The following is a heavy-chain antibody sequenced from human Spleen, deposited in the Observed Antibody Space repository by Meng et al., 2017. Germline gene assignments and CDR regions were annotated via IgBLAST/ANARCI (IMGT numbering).Heavy chain of an antibody. Sequence: SVKVSCKASGYTFTSYGISWVRQAPGQGLEWMVWSSPYNGNTNYAQRFQGRVTMTTDTATSTAYLELRSLRSDDTAVYYCAAGYHSGTYLEYWGQGTLVTVSS. CDR1: GYTFTSYG. CDR3: AAGYHSGTYLEY. CDR2: SSPYNGNT. J-gene: IGHJ4*02. D-gene: IGHD3-10*01. V-gene: IGHV1-18*01.